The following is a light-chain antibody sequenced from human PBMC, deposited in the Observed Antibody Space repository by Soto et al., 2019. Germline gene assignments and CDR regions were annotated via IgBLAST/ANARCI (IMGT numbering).Light chain of an antibody. CDR3: QQYGSSFPYT. Sequence: EIVLTQSPGTLSLSPGERATLSCRASQSVRDSYLAWYQQKPGQSPRLLIDSASNRATGIPDRFSGSGSGTDFTLTISSLEPEDFAVYYCQQYGSSFPYTFGQGTNLEIK. V-gene: IGKV3-20*01. CDR2: SAS. J-gene: IGKJ2*01. CDR1: QSVRDSY.